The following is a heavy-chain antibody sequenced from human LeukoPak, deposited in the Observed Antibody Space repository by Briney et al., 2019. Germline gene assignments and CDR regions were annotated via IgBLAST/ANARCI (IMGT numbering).Heavy chain of an antibody. V-gene: IGHV3-23*01. CDR3: AKVGYSSGWYLDY. J-gene: IGHJ4*02. Sequence: GGSPRLSCAASGFTFSNHDMNWVRQAPGKGLEWVSAISGSGGSTYYADSVKGRFTISRDNSKNTLYLQMNSLRAEDTAVYYCAKVGYSSGWYLDYWGQGTLVTVSS. CDR1: GFTFSNHD. D-gene: IGHD6-19*01. CDR2: ISGSGGST.